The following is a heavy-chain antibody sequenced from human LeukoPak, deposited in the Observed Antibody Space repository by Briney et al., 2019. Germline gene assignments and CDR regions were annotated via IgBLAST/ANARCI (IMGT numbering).Heavy chain of an antibody. Sequence: SSETLSLTCAVSGYSISGGYYWGWIRQPPGKGLEWIGSIYHSGSTYYNPSLKSRVTISVDTSKNQFSLKLSSVTAADTAVYYCARGPDAFDIWGQGTMVTVSS. V-gene: IGHV4-38-2*01. CDR1: GYSISGGYY. CDR3: ARGPDAFDI. CDR2: IYHSGST. J-gene: IGHJ3*02.